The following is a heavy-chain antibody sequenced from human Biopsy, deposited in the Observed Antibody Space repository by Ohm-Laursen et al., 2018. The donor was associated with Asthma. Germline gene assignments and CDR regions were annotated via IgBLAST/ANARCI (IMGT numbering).Heavy chain of an antibody. J-gene: IGHJ4*02. CDR3: ARDFGGWYYFDN. D-gene: IGHD3-3*01. V-gene: IGHV4-59*01. CDR1: GGSISGFY. Sequence: SDTLSLTCTVSGGSISGFYWSWIRPPPGKGLAWIGYIYYTGTTNYNPSLKSRVSISVDTSKNQFSLKLTSVTAADTAVYYCARDFGGWYYFDNWGQGSLVTVSS. CDR2: IYYTGTT.